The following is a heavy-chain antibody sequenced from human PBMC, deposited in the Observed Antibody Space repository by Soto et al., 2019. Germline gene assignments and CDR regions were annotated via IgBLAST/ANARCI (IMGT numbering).Heavy chain of an antibody. J-gene: IGHJ4*02. CDR3: ARVDPVLQPPTMYYFDY. CDR2: IYYSGST. Sequence: QVQLQESGPGLVKPSETLSLTCTVSGGSISSYYWSWIRQPPGKGLEWIGYIYYSGSTNYNPSLKSRVTISVDTSKNQFSLKLSSVTAADTAVYYCARVDPVLQPPTMYYFDYWGQGTLVTVSS. CDR1: GGSISSYY. D-gene: IGHD1-1*01. V-gene: IGHV4-59*01.